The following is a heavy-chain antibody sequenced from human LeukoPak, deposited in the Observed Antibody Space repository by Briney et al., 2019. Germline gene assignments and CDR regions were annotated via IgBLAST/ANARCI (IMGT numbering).Heavy chain of an antibody. CDR2: MSRSGDII. CDR3: ARDVYYGSGSPRLDY. CDR1: GFTFSDYN. Sequence: GSLRLSCAAFGFTFSDYNMNWVRQVPGKGLESVSYMSRSGDIIYYADSVKGRFTISRDNAKNSLYLQMNSLRAEDTAVYYCARDVYYGSGSPRLDYWGQGTLVTVSS. V-gene: IGHV3-48*01. J-gene: IGHJ4*02. D-gene: IGHD3-10*01.